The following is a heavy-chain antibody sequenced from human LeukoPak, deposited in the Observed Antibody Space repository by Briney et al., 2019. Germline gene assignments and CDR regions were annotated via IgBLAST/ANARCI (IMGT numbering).Heavy chain of an antibody. D-gene: IGHD3-3*01. V-gene: IGHV3-53*01. CDR3: ARDPIRFLGRD. CDR1: GFTVSSNY. J-gene: IGHJ4*02. CDR2: IYSGGST. Sequence: GGSLRLSCAASGFTVSSNYMSWVRQAPGKGLEWVSVIYSGGSTYYADSVKGRFTISRDNSKNTLYLQMNSLRAEDTAVYYCARDPIRFLGRDWGQGTLVTVSS.